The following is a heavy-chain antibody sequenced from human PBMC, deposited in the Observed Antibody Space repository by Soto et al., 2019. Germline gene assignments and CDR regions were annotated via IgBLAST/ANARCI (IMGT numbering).Heavy chain of an antibody. D-gene: IGHD3-16*02. CDR3: ARDTFGKYDYVGGSYRSAAFDI. CDR1: GYTFTGNH. V-gene: IGHV1-2*02. Sequence: VKVSCKASGYTFTGNHMHWVRQAPGQDLSWMGWINPNSGGTNYAQKFQGRVTMTRDTSISTAYMELSRLRSDDTAVYYCARDTFGKYDYVGGSYRSAAFDIWGQGTMVTVSS. J-gene: IGHJ3*02. CDR2: INPNSGGT.